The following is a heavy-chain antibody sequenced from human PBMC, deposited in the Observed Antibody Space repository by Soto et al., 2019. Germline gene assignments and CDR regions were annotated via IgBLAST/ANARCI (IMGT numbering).Heavy chain of an antibody. D-gene: IGHD6-19*01. CDR3: AKDPTGSSGWSYYFDY. J-gene: IGHJ4*02. V-gene: IGHV3-23*01. Sequence: GGSLRLSCAAPGFTFSSYAMSWVRQAPGKGLEWVSAISGSGGSTYYADSVKGRFTISRDNSKNTLYLQMDSLRAEDTAVHYCAKDPTGSSGWSYYFDYWGQGTLVTVSS. CDR1: GFTFSSYA. CDR2: ISGSGGST.